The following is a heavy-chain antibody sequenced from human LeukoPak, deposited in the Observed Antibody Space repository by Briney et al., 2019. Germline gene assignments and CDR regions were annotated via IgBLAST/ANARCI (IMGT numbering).Heavy chain of an antibody. CDR1: GFTLSNYW. J-gene: IGHJ4*02. V-gene: IGHV3-74*01. CDR3: ARDLTGWSDY. D-gene: IGHD6-19*01. CDR2: INPDGSGT. Sequence: PGGSLRLSCAASGFTLSNYWVHWVRQAPGKGLVWVSRINPDGSGTSYADSVKGRFTISRDNAKDTLYLQMNSLRAEDTAVYYCARDLTGWSDYWGQGTLVTVSS.